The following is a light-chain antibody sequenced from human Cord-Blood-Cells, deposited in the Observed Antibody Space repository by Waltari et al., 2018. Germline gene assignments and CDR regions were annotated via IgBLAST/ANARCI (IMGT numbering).Light chain of an antibody. CDR3: QSYDSSNRV. J-gene: IGLJ3*02. Sequence: NFMLTQPHSVSESPGKTVTISCTRSSGSIASHYVQWSQQRPGSSPTTVIYEDNQRPSGVPDRFSGSIDSSSNSASLTISGLKTEDEADYYCQSYDSSNRVFGGGTKLTVL. CDR2: EDN. CDR1: SGSIASHY. V-gene: IGLV6-57*01.